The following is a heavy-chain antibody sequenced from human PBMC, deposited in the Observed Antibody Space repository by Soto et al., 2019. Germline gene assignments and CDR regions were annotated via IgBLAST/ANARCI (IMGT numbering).Heavy chain of an antibody. CDR2: INPNSGGT. Sequence: ASVKVSGKASGYTFTGYYMHWVRQAPGQGLEWMGWINPNSGGTNYAQKFQGRVTMTRDTSISTAYMELSRLRSDDTAVYYCAMDGVTGSSAGDYWGQGTLVTVSS. V-gene: IGHV1-2*02. CDR1: GYTFTGYY. J-gene: IGHJ4*02. D-gene: IGHD6-6*01. CDR3: AMDGVTGSSAGDY.